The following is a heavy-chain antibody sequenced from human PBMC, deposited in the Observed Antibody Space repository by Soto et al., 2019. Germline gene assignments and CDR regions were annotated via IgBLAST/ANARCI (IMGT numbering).Heavy chain of an antibody. V-gene: IGHV3-30*03. D-gene: IGHD3-22*01. CDR2: ISYDGSNK. Sequence: GGSLRLSCAASGFTFSSYGMHWVRQAPGKGLEWVALISYDGSNKYYADSVKGRFTISRDNSKYTLYLQMNSLRAEDTALYYCARVADYYDSSGYLPVVDWGQGTLVTVSS. CDR3: ARVADYYDSSGYLPVVD. J-gene: IGHJ4*02. CDR1: GFTFSSYG.